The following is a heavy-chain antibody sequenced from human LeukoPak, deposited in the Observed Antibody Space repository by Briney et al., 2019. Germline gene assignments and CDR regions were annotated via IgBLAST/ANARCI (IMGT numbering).Heavy chain of an antibody. Sequence: SETLSLTCTVSGGSISSGSYYWSWIRQPAGKGLEWIGRIYTSGSTNYNPSLKSRVTISVDTSKNQFSLKLSSVTAADTAVYYCARDGTIAARPLYYYYMDVWGKGTTVTVSS. V-gene: IGHV4-61*02. CDR1: GGSISSGSYY. D-gene: IGHD6-6*01. J-gene: IGHJ6*03. CDR3: ARDGTIAARPLYYYYMDV. CDR2: IYTSGST.